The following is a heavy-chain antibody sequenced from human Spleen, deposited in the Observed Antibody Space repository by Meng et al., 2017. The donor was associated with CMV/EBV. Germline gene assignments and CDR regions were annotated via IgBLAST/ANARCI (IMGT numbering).Heavy chain of an antibody. Sequence: SFSGYYWSWIRQPPGKGLEWIGEINHSGSTNYNPSLKSRVTISVDTSRNRFSLMLTSVTVADTAVYYCARVDIVVVPAAPSPWYFDLWGRGTLVTVSS. CDR1: SFSGYY. V-gene: IGHV4-34*09. CDR3: ARVDIVVVPAAPSPWYFDL. D-gene: IGHD2-2*03. J-gene: IGHJ2*01. CDR2: INHSGST.